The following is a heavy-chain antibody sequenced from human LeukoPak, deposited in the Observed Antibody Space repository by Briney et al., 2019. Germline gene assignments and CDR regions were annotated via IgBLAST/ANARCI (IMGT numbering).Heavy chain of an antibody. CDR3: AKDVDHDFWSGYPIYYFDY. D-gene: IGHD3-3*01. Sequence: GGSLRLSCAASGFTFSSYGMSWVRQAPGKGLEWVSAISGSGGSTYYADSVKGWFTISRDNSKNTLYLQMNSLRAEDTAVYYCAKDVDHDFWSGYPIYYFDYWGQGTLVTVSS. CDR1: GFTFSSYG. J-gene: IGHJ4*02. CDR2: ISGSGGST. V-gene: IGHV3-23*01.